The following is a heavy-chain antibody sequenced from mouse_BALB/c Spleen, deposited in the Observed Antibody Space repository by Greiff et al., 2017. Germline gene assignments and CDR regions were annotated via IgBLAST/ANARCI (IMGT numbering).Heavy chain of an antibody. CDR1: GYTFSSYW. CDR3: ARGSYYGSSYDYWYFDV. D-gene: IGHD1-1*01. CDR2: ILPGSGST. V-gene: IGHV1-9*01. Sequence: QVQLKQSGAELMKPGASVKISCKATGYTFSSYWIEWVKQRPGHGLEWIGEILPGSGSTNYNEKFKGKATFTADTSSNTAYMQLSSLTSEDSAVYYCARGSYYGSSYDYWYFDVWGAGTTVTVSS. J-gene: IGHJ1*01.